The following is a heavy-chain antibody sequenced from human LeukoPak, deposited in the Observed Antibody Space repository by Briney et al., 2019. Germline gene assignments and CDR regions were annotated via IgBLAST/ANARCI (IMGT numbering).Heavy chain of an antibody. D-gene: IGHD2-21*01. Sequence: GGSLRLSCAASGLTFSSHWMHWVRQAPGKGLEWVARLVYDGIINYGDFAKGRFTISRDNSKSALYLEMNSLRVEDSGIYYCARDLSAAYDFWGQGVVVTVSS. V-gene: IGHV3-33*08. CDR2: LVYDGII. J-gene: IGHJ4*02. CDR1: GLTFSSHW. CDR3: ARDLSAAYDF.